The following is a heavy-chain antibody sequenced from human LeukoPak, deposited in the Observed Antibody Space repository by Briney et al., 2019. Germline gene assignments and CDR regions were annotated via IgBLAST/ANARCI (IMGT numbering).Heavy chain of an antibody. D-gene: IGHD2-21*02. CDR1: GFTFSSYA. V-gene: IGHV3-30-3*01. J-gene: IGHJ5*02. CDR2: ISYDGSNK. CDR3: ARDVPHLVVVTSHWFDP. Sequence: GRSLRLSCAASGFTFSSYAMHWVRQAPGKGLEWVAVISYDGSNKYYADSVKGRFTISRDNSKNTLYLQMNSLRAEDTAVYYCARDVPHLVVVTSHWFDPWGQGTLVTVSS.